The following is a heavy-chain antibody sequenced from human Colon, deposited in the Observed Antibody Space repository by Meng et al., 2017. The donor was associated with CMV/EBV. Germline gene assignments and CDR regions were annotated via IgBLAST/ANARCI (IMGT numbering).Heavy chain of an antibody. CDR2: IYQSGIA. V-gene: IGHV4-59*08. J-gene: IGHJ4*02. Sequence: SETLSLTCTVSGGSISSYYWSWIRQPPGKGLEWIGMIYQSGIAYYNPSLKSRVTISVDTSKNQFSLKLSSVSAADTAVYYCARQLSTVGVRGEGYDYWGQGTLVTVSS. D-gene: IGHD3-10*01. CDR3: ARQLSTVGVRGEGYDY. CDR1: GGSISSYY.